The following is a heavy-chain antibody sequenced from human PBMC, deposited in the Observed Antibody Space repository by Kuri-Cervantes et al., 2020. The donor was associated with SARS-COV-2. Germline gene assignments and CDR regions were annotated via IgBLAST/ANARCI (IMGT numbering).Heavy chain of an antibody. CDR2: ITAGGGT. V-gene: IGHV3-23*01. Sequence: GGSLRLSCAASEFRLGYSNMNWVRQAPGKGLEWVSTITAGGGTYYGDSVRGRLTISRDNAKNILFLQMNSLRAEDTAVYYRATQDFDFWGQGTLVTVSS. J-gene: IGHJ4*02. CDR3: ATQDFDF. CDR1: EFRLGYSN.